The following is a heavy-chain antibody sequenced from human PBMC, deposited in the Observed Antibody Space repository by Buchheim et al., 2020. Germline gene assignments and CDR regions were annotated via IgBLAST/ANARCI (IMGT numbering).Heavy chain of an antibody. CDR3: ARDSTVTLFDY. Sequence: QVQLVQSGAEVRKPGSSVKVSCKASGGTFSSNTIGWVRQAPGQGLEWMGIINPSGGSTSYAQKFQGRVTMTRDTSTSTVYMELSSLRSEDTAVYYCARDSTVTLFDYWGQGTL. D-gene: IGHD4-17*01. CDR2: INPSGGST. V-gene: IGHV1-46*01. J-gene: IGHJ4*02. CDR1: GGTFSSNT.